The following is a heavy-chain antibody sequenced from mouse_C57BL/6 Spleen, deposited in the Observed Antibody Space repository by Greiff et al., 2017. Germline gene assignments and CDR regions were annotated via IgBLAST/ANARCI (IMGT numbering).Heavy chain of an antibody. J-gene: IGHJ2*01. CDR1: GYTFTSYG. CDR3: ARWGYYGSSYDYFDD. CDR2: IYPRSGNT. V-gene: IGHV1-81*01. Sequence: QVQLQQSGAELARPGASVKLSCKASGYTFTSYGISWVKQRTGQGLEWIGEIYPRSGNTYYNEKFKGKATLTADKSSSTAYMELRSLTSEDSAVYFCARWGYYGSSYDYFDDWGQGTTRTVSS. D-gene: IGHD1-1*01.